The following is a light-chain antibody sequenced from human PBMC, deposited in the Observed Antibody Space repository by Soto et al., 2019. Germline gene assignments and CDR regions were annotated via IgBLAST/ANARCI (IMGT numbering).Light chain of an antibody. CDR2: DAS. V-gene: IGKV3D-15*01. CDR3: QQYNNWPPIT. Sequence: ETVMTQSPATLSVSPGERATLSCSASQSVSSKLAWYQQKPGLAPRLLIYDASSRATGIPARFSGSGSGTEFTLTISSLQSEDFAVYYCQQYNNWPPITFGQGTRLEIK. CDR1: QSVSSK. J-gene: IGKJ5*01.